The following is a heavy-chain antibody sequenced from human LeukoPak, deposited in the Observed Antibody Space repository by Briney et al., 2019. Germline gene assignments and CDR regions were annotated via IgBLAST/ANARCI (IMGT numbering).Heavy chain of an antibody. Sequence: SETLSLTCTVCGGSLNNNSYYCGWIRQPPGKGPEWIGSIYHSGSTYYNPSLKSRVTISADTSTNQFSLKLSSVTASDTAVYDCATRAPDWNYDYWGQGTLVTVSS. CDR1: GGSLNNNSYY. V-gene: IGHV4-39*01. D-gene: IGHD1-7*01. CDR2: IYHSGST. J-gene: IGHJ4*02. CDR3: ATRAPDWNYDY.